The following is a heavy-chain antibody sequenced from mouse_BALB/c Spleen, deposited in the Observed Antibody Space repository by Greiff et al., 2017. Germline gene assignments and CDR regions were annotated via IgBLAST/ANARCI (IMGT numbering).Heavy chain of an antibody. CDR1: GFSLTGYG. CDR3: ARDHYGSSYYWYFDV. V-gene: IGHV2-6-7*01. CDR2: IWGDGST. Sequence: QVQLQQSGPGLVAPSQSLSITCTVSGFSLTGYGVNWVRQPPGKGLEWLGMIWGDGSTDYNSALKSRLSISKDNSKSQVFLRMNSLQTDDTARYYCARDHYGSSYYWYFDVWGAGTTVTVSA. D-gene: IGHD1-1*01. J-gene: IGHJ1*01.